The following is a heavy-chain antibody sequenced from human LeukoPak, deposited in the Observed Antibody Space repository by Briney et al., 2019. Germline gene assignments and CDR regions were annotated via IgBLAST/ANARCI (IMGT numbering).Heavy chain of an antibody. Sequence: PSETLSLTCTVSGGSISSSSYYWGWIRQPPGQGLEWIGSIYYSGSTYYNPSLKCRVTISVDTSKNEFPLELSSVTAADTAVYYCARQPEDFWSESRLDYWGQGTLVTVPS. J-gene: IGHJ4*02. D-gene: IGHD3-3*01. CDR3: ARQPEDFWSESRLDY. CDR1: GGSISSSSYY. CDR2: IYYSGST. V-gene: IGHV4-39*01.